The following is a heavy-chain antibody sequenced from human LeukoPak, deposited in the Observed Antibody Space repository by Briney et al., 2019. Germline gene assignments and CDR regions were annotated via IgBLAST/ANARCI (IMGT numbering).Heavy chain of an antibody. Sequence: GGSLRLSCAASGFTFSSYGMHWVRQAPGKWLEWVTIISYDGTNKYYADSVKGRFTISRDNSKNTLFLQMNSLRAEDTAVYYCARSNYYDSRSWGFDIWGQGTMVTVSS. CDR3: ARSNYYDSRSWGFDI. CDR1: GFTFSSYG. V-gene: IGHV3-30*19. CDR2: ISYDGTNK. D-gene: IGHD3-22*01. J-gene: IGHJ3*02.